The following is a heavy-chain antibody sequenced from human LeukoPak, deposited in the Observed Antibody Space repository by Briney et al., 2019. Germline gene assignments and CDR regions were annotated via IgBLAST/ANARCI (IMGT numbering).Heavy chain of an antibody. D-gene: IGHD6-6*01. CDR1: GFTFSSYA. V-gene: IGHV3-64*01. Sequence: GGSLRLSCAASGFTFSSYAMHWVRQAPGKGLEYVSAISSNGGSTYYANSVKGRFTISRDNAKNSLYLQMNSLRAEDTAVYYCAREAARRGGDYWGQGTLVTVSS. CDR3: AREAARRGGDY. J-gene: IGHJ4*02. CDR2: ISSNGGST.